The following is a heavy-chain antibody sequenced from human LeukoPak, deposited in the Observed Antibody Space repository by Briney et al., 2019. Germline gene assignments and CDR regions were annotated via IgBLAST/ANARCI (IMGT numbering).Heavy chain of an antibody. V-gene: IGHV3-7*03. CDR2: IKEDGTET. D-gene: IGHD5-24*01. Sequence: GGALRRSCATCGVMGSSNWMSCVRMAQGKGLEWVANIKEDGTETYYVDSVKGRFTISRDNAKNSLYLQMNSLRVEDTAVYYCAKEGRSLQTYWGQGTLVTVSS. J-gene: IGHJ4*02. CDR1: GVMGSSNW. CDR3: AKEGRSLQTY.